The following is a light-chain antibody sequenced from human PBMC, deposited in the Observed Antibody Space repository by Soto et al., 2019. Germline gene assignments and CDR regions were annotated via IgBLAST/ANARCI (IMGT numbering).Light chain of an antibody. CDR1: QSVSSRY. CDR3: QQYGSSCT. V-gene: IGKV3-20*01. CDR2: DAS. J-gene: IGKJ3*01. Sequence: EIVLTQSPGTLSLSPGERATLSCRASQSVSSRYLAWYQQKPGQAPRLLIYDASYTAPDIPDRVSGSGSGTDFTLSISRLEPEDLAVYYCQQYGSSCTFGPGSKGDI.